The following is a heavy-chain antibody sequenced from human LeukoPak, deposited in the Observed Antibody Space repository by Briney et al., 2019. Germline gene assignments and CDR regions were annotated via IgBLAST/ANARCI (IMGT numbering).Heavy chain of an antibody. CDR3: ARDAPRSVVPAALDY. CDR1: GYRFTSYG. CDR2: ISAYNGNT. V-gene: IGHV1-18*01. D-gene: IGHD2-2*01. J-gene: IGHJ4*02. Sequence: ASVKVSCKASGYRFTSYGISWVRQAPGQGLEWMGWISAYNGNTNYAQKLQGRVTMTTDTSTSTAYMELRSLRSDDTAVYYCARDAPRSVVPAALDYWGQGTLVTVSS.